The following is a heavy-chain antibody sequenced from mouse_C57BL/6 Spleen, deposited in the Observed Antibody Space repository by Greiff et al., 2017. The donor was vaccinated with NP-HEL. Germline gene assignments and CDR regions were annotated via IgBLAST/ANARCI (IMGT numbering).Heavy chain of an antibody. CDR2: INPSTGGT. J-gene: IGHJ2*01. CDR1: GYSFTGYY. CDR3: ARGGYYGD. Sequence: VQLKESGPELVKPGASVKISCKASGYSFTGYYMNWVKQSPEKSLEWIGEINPSTGGTTYNQKFKAKATLTVDKSSSTAYMQLKSLTSEDSAVYYCARGGYYGDWGQGTTLTVSS. D-gene: IGHD1-1*01. V-gene: IGHV1-42*01.